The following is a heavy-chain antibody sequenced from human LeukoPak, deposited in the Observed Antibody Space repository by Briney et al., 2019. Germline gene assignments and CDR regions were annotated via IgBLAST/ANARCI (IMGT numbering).Heavy chain of an antibody. CDR1: GGSISSSSYY. CDR3: ARDSGSYSNAFDI. V-gene: IGHV4-39*07. Sequence: PSETLSLTCTVSGGSISSSSYYWGWIRQPPGKGLEWIGSIYYSGSTYYNPSLKSRVTISVDTSKNQFSLKLSSVTAADTAVYCCARDSGSYSNAFDIWGQGTMVTVSS. D-gene: IGHD1-26*01. CDR2: IYYSGST. J-gene: IGHJ3*02.